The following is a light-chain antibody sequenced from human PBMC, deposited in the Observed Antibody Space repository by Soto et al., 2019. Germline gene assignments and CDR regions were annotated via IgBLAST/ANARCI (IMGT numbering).Light chain of an antibody. V-gene: IGKV1-39*01. J-gene: IGKJ4*01. CDR2: AAS. CDR3: QQSNSSPPP. Sequence: DIQLTQSPSAPSAYVGYRVTITCRSNQSITNNLNCFQHKPGQAPNLLIYAASTLQAGVPSRFRGSGSGTDFTLTISSLQPEDFATYFCQQSNSSPPPFGGGIEVDI. CDR1: QSITNN.